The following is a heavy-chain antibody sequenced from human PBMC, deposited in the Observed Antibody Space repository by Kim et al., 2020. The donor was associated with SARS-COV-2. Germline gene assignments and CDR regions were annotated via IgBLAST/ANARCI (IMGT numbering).Heavy chain of an antibody. Sequence: GGSLRLSCAASGFTFSSYSMNWVRQAPGKGLEWVSYISSSSSTIYYADSVKGRFTISRDNAKNSLYLQMNSLRDEDTAVYYCARDAIYYDFWSGYYGYWGQGTLVTVSS. D-gene: IGHD3-3*01. J-gene: IGHJ4*02. CDR3: ARDAIYYDFWSGYYGY. CDR2: ISSSSSTI. CDR1: GFTFSSYS. V-gene: IGHV3-48*02.